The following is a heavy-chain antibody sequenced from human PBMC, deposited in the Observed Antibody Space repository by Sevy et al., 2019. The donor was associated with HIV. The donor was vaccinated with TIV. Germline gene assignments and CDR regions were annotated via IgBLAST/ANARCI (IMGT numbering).Heavy chain of an antibody. D-gene: IGHD1-26*01. V-gene: IGHV3-74*01. J-gene: IGHJ4*02. Sequence: GGSLRLSCAASGFTFTSDYMHWVRQPPGKGLVWVSHINTDGKIIRYADSVKGRFTTSRDNAKNTLYLQMNSLRAEDTAVYYCARGSRGTFGSWGQGALVTVSS. CDR2: INTDGKII. CDR3: ARGSRGTFGS. CDR1: GFTFTSDY.